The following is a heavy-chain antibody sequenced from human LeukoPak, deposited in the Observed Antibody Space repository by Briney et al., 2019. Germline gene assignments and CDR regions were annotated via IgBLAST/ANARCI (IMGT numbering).Heavy chain of an antibody. D-gene: IGHD2-15*01. J-gene: IGHJ5*02. CDR3: AKAGDRYCSGGSCYPTPHNWFDP. V-gene: IGHV3-23*01. Sequence: PGGSLRLSCAASGFTFSSYAMSWVRQAPGKGLEWVSAISGSGGSTYYADSVEGRFTISRDNAKNSLYLQMNSLRAEDTALYYCAKAGDRYCSGGSCYPTPHNWFDPWGQGILVTVSS. CDR1: GFTFSSYA. CDR2: ISGSGGST.